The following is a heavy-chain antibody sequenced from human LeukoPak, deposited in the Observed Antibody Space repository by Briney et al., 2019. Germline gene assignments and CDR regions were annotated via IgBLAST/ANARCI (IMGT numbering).Heavy chain of an antibody. CDR3: ARVPMSASSWYPNWFDP. J-gene: IGHJ5*02. Sequence: DPSETLSLTCTVSGGSISSSSYYWGWIRQPPGKGLEWIGSIYYSGSTYYNPSLKSRVTISVDTSKNQFSLKLSSVTAADTAVYYCARVPMSASSWYPNWFDPWGQGTLVTVSS. CDR2: IYYSGST. V-gene: IGHV4-39*01. D-gene: IGHD6-13*01. CDR1: GGSISSSSYY.